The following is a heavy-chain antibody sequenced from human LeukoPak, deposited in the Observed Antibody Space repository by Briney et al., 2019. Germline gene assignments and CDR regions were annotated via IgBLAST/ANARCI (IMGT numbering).Heavy chain of an antibody. V-gene: IGHV1-69*13. J-gene: IGHJ5*02. CDR3: ARLGYCSGGSCYGYWFDP. CDR2: IIPIFGTA. Sequence: ASVKVSCKASGGTFSSYAISWVRQAPGQGLEWMGGIIPIFGTANYAQKFQGRVTITADESTSTAYMELGSLRSEDTAVYYCARLGYCSGGSCYGYWFDPWGQGTLVTVSS. CDR1: GGTFSSYA. D-gene: IGHD2-15*01.